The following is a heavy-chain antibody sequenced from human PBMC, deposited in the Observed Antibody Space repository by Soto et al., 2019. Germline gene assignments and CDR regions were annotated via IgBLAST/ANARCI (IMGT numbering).Heavy chain of an antibody. V-gene: IGHV3-15*07. CDR2: IKSKTDGGTT. J-gene: IGHJ6*02. D-gene: IGHD6-13*01. Sequence: WRSMRLCCAASGFTCRNAWVNCIRQTPEKGMEWVGRIKSKTDGGTTDYAAPVKGRFTISRDDSKITLYLQMNSLKTEDTAVYYCTTDPIAAADYYYNGMDVWGQGTTVTVSS. CDR1: GFTCRNAW. CDR3: TTDPIAAADYYYNGMDV.